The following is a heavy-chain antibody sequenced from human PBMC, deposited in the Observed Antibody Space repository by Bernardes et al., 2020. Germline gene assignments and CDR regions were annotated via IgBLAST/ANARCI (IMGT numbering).Heavy chain of an antibody. J-gene: IGHJ6*02. V-gene: IGHV1-18*01. CDR3: ARRTAASSGYYYYGMDV. Sequence: ASVKVSCMASGYIFSNYGISWVRQAPGQGLEWMGWISAYNGNTNYAQKFQGRVTMTTDTSTSTAYMDLRSLRSDDTAVYYCARRTAASSGYYYYGMDVWGQGTTVTVSS. CDR2: ISAYNGNT. CDR1: GYIFSNYG. D-gene: IGHD6-13*01.